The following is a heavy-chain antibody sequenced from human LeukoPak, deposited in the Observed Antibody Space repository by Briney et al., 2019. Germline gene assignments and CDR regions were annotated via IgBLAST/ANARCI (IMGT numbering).Heavy chain of an antibody. D-gene: IGHD1-26*01. J-gene: IGHJ4*02. V-gene: IGHV1-18*01. CDR1: GYTFTSYG. CDR2: ISAYNGNK. CDR3: ARDRGSGSYFDGY. Sequence: ASVKVSCKASGYTFTSYGISWVRQAPGQGLEWMGWISAYNGNKNYAQKLQGRVTMTTDTSTSTVYMELRSLRSDDTAVYYCARDRGSGSYFDGYWGQGTLVTVSS.